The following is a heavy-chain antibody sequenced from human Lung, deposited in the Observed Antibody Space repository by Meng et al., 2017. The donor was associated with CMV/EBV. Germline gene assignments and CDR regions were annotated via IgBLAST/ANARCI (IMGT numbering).Heavy chain of an antibody. J-gene: IGHJ5*02. Sequence: GSLRLSCAVYGGSFSGYYWSWIRQPPGKGLEWIGEINHSGSTNYNPSLKSRVIIFVDTSKNQFPLKLSSVTAADTAVYYCAREGITGTTGFDPWGQGTLVTVSS. CDR3: AREGITGTTGFDP. CDR2: INHSGST. V-gene: IGHV4-34*01. CDR1: GGSFSGYY. D-gene: IGHD1-7*01.